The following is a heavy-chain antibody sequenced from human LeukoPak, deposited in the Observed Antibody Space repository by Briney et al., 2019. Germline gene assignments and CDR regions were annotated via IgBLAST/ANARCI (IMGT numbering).Heavy chain of an antibody. CDR1: GGSFSGYY. D-gene: IGHD3-10*01. Sequence: SETLSLTCAVYGGSFSGYYWSWIRQPPGKGLEWIGEINHSGSTNYNPSLKSRVTISVDKSKNQFSLKLSSVTAADTAVYYCARRGGHYGSGSYYYYMDVWGKGTTVTVSS. CDR2: INHSGST. J-gene: IGHJ6*03. CDR3: ARRGGHYGSGSYYYYMDV. V-gene: IGHV4-34*01.